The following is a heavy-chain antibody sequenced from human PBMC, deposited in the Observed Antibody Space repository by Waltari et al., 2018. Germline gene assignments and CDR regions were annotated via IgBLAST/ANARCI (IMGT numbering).Heavy chain of an antibody. Sequence: FDFGEYGMSWVRQAPGKGLEWVGFIRIKAYGETTEYAASVKGRFIISRDDSRSIAYLQMNSLKTEDTAVYYCTRVLRYFDWSTKDYWGQGTLVTVSS. CDR1: FDFGEYG. CDR3: TRVLRYFDWSTKDY. D-gene: IGHD3-9*01. CDR2: IRIKAYGETT. V-gene: IGHV3-49*04. J-gene: IGHJ4*02.